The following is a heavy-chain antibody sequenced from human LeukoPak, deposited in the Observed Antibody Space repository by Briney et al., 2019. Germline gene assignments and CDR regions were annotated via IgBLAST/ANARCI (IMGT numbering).Heavy chain of an antibody. CDR3: ARRMVARVSRIDY. CDR2: INHSGST. D-gene: IGHD5-12*01. J-gene: IGHJ4*02. CDR1: GGSFSGYY. Sequence: SETLSLTRAVYGGSFSGYYWSWIRQPPGKGLEWIGEINHSGSTNYNPSLKSRVTISVDTSKNQFSLKLSSVTAADTAVYYCARRMVARVSRIDYWGQGTLVTVSS. V-gene: IGHV4-34*01.